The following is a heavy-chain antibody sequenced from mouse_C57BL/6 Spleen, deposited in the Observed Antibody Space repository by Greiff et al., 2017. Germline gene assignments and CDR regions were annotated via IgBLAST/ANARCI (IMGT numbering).Heavy chain of an antibody. CDR3: ARGVGIYYDYDAWFAC. V-gene: IGHV1-9*01. CDR1: GYTFTGYW. Sequence: VQLQQSGAELMKPGASVKLSCKATGYTFTGYWIEWVKQRPGHGLEWIGEILPGSGSTNYNEKFKGKATFTADTSSNTAYMQLSSLTTEDSAIYYCARGVGIYYDYDAWFACWGQGTLVTVSA. D-gene: IGHD2-4*01. CDR2: ILPGSGST. J-gene: IGHJ3*01.